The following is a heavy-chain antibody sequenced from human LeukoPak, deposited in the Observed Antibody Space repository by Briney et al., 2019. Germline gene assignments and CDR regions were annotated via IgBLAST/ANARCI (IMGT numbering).Heavy chain of an antibody. CDR3: ARVFARGGEISGSYYYY. CDR2: IIPIFGTA. V-gene: IGHV1-69*05. D-gene: IGHD3-10*01. J-gene: IGHJ4*02. Sequence: SVKVSCKASGGTFSSYAINWVRQAPGQGLEWMGGIIPIFGTANYAQKFQGRVTITTDESTSTAYMELSSLRSEDTAIYYCARVFARGGEISGSYYYYWGQGTLVTVSS. CDR1: GGTFSSYA.